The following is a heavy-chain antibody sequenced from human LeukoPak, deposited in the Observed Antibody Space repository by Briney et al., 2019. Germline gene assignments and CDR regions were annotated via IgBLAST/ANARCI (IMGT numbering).Heavy chain of an antibody. Sequence: SGGSLRLSCATSGFTFNSYWMSWVRQAPGKGLEWVANIKPDGIEKYYVVSVTGRFTISRDNAKNSLYLQMNSLRADDTAVYYCASHSSGWFGWGQGTLVTVSS. CDR1: GFTFNSYW. J-gene: IGHJ4*02. V-gene: IGHV3-7*01. CDR3: ASHSSGWFG. D-gene: IGHD6-19*01. CDR2: IKPDGIEK.